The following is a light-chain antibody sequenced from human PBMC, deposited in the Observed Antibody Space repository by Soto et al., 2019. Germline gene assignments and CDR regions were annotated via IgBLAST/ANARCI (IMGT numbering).Light chain of an antibody. J-gene: IGKJ2*01. CDR1: QTISSW. CDR3: QQYNSPYT. Sequence: DIQMTQSPSTLSASVGDRVTITCRASQTISSWLAWYQQKPGKAPKLLNYKASSLESGVPSRFSGSGSGPEFTLTISSLQPDDFATYHCQQYNSPYTFGQGTKLEI. V-gene: IGKV1-5*03. CDR2: KAS.